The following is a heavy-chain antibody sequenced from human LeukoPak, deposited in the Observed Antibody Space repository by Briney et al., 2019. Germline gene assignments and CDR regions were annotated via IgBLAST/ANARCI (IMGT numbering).Heavy chain of an antibody. J-gene: IGHJ4*02. V-gene: IGHV1-69*05. CDR2: IIPIFGTA. Sequence: SVKVSCKASGGTFSSYAISWVRQAPGQGLEWMGGIIPIFGTANYAQKFQGRVTITTDESTSTAYMELSSLRSEDTAVYYCVPTGGYRSGWYNFDYWGQGTLVTVSS. D-gene: IGHD6-19*01. CDR1: GGTFSSYA. CDR3: VPTGGYRSGWYNFDY.